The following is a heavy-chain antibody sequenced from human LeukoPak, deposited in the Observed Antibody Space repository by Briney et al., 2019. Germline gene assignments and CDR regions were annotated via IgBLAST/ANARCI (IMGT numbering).Heavy chain of an antibody. CDR3: ARDRPYGDYVDY. J-gene: IGHJ4*02. CDR1: GFTFSSYS. Sequence: GGSLRLSCAASGFTFSSYSMNWVRQAPGKGLEWVSSISSSSYIYYADSVKGRFTISRDNAKNSLYLQMNSLRAEDTAVYYCARDRPYGDYVDYWGQGTLVTVSS. D-gene: IGHD4-17*01. V-gene: IGHV3-21*01. CDR2: ISSSSYI.